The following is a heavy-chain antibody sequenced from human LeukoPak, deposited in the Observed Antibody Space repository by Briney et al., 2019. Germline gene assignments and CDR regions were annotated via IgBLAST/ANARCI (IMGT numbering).Heavy chain of an antibody. J-gene: IGHJ4*02. CDR3: GRRRDLVDY. CDR1: GFTFTDYY. Sequence: GGSLRLSCAASGFTFTDYYLSWIRQAPGRGLEWVSYMSSSGRTIYYADSVKSRFTISRDNAKNSLYLQMNSLRAEDTAVYYCGRRRDLVDYWGQGTLVTVSS. V-gene: IGHV3-11*04. CDR2: MSSSGRTI. D-gene: IGHD3-10*01.